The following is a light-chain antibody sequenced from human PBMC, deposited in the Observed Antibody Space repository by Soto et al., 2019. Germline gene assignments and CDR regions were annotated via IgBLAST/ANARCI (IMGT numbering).Light chain of an antibody. J-gene: IGKJ1*01. CDR1: QSVSSN. CDR2: VAS. CDR3: QQYNNWPRT. V-gene: IGKV3-15*01. Sequence: EIVMTQSLATLSVSPGERATLSCRASQSVSSNLAWYQQKPGQAPRLLIYVASTRATGIPARFSGSGSGTDFTLTISSLQSEDFAVYYCQQYNNWPRTFGQGTKVEIK.